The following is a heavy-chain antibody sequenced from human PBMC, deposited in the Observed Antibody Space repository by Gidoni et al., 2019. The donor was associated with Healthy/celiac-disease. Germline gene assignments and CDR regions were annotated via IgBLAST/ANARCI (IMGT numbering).Heavy chain of an antibody. Sequence: VQLLESGGGLVQPGGSLRLSCDASGFPVSSYAMSWVRQSPGKGLEWVSAISGSGGSTYYADSVKGRFTISRDNSKNTLYLQMNSLRAEDTAVYYCAKGGPPKVVTIDYWGQGTLVTVSS. V-gene: IGHV3-23*01. CDR3: AKGGPPKVVTIDY. CDR2: ISGSGGST. D-gene: IGHD2-21*01. CDR1: GFPVSSYA. J-gene: IGHJ4*02.